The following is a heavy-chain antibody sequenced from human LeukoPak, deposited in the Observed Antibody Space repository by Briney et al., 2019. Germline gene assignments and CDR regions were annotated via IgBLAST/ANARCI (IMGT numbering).Heavy chain of an antibody. D-gene: IGHD5-18*01. CDR3: AKIRRIQLWFDY. CDR1: GFTFSSYS. Sequence: PGGSLRLSCAASGFTFSSYSMNWVRQAPGKGLEWVSAISGSGGSTYYADSVKGRFTISRDNSKNTLYLQMNSLRAEDTAVYYCAKIRRIQLWFDYWGQGTLVTVSS. CDR2: ISGSGGST. V-gene: IGHV3-23*01. J-gene: IGHJ4*02.